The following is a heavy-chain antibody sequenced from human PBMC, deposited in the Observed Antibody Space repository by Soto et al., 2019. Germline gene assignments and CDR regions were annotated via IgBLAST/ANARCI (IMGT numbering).Heavy chain of an antibody. D-gene: IGHD1-26*01. CDR2: ISSGSDFI. Sequence: EVQVVESGGGLVKPGGSLRLSCNFSFSMYSMDWVRQAPGKGLEWVASISSGSDFIKYADSVKGRFTISRDNTKNSVSLQMSRLRVDDTAMYYCTRDQGGSYDSWFDPWGRGTLFTVSS. J-gene: IGHJ5*02. CDR1: FSMYS. V-gene: IGHV3-21*06. CDR3: TRDQGGSYDSWFDP.